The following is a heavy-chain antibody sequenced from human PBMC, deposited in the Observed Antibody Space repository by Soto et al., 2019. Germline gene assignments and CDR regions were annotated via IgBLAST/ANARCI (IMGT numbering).Heavy chain of an antibody. J-gene: IGHJ6*03. CDR2: ISSSSSYI. D-gene: IGHD3-3*01. CDR1: GFTFSSYS. CDR3: ARVEVDDFWSGYYNSGYMDV. V-gene: IGHV3-21*01. Sequence: GGSLRLSCAASGFTFSSYSMNWVRQAPGKGLEWVSSISSSSSYIYYADSVKGRFTISRDNAKNSLYLQMNSLRAEDTAVYYCARVEVDDFWSGYYNSGYMDVWGKGTTVTGSS.